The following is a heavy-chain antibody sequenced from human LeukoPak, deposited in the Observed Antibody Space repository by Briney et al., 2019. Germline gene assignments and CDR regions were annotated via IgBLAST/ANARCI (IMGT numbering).Heavy chain of an antibody. CDR3: ARKGDDGYNFGY. J-gene: IGHJ4*02. CDR2: INSNSGGT. V-gene: IGHV1-2*02. CDR1: GYTFTSYY. Sequence: GASVKVSCKASGYTFTSYYMHWVRQAPGQGLEWMGWINSNSGGTKYAQKFQDRVTMTRDTSISTAYMELSMLTSDDTAVYYCARKGDDGYNFGYWGQGTLVTVSS. D-gene: IGHD5-24*01.